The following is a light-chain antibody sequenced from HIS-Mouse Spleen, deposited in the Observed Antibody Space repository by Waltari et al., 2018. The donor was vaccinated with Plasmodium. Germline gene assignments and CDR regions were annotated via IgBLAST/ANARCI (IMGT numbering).Light chain of an antibody. CDR1: QRFSSN. Sequence: EIAMTQSPATLSVSPGERANLSCRASQRFSSNLAWYQQKPGQAPRLLIHVASTRATGIPARFSGSGSGTEFTLTISSLQSEDFAVYYCQQYNNWSFTFGPGTKVDIK. CDR2: VAS. V-gene: IGKV3-15*01. CDR3: QQYNNWSFT. J-gene: IGKJ3*01.